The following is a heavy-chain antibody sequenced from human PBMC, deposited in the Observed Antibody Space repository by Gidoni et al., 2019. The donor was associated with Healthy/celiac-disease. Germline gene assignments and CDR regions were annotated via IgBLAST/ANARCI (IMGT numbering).Heavy chain of an antibody. CDR3: ARDRHVQGVIRD. J-gene: IGHJ4*02. CDR1: GFTFSSYS. CDR2: SSSSSRTI. V-gene: IGHV3-48*02. Sequence: EVQLVESGGGLVQPGGSLSPSCAASGFTFSSYSMNWVRQAPGKGLGGVSYSSSSSRTIYYEDSVKGRFTISRDNVKNSLYLQMNSRRDEDTAVYYCARDRHVQGVIRDWGQGTLVTVSS. D-gene: IGHD3-10*01.